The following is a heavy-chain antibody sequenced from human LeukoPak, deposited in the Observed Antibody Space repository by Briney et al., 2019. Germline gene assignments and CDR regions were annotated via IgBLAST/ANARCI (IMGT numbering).Heavy chain of an antibody. D-gene: IGHD5-18*01. V-gene: IGHV4-34*01. CDR3: ARAQYSYGQDY. Sequence: PSETLSPTCAVYGGSFSGYYWSWIRQPPGKGLEWIGEINHSGSTNYNPSLKSRVTISVDTSKNQFSLKLSSVTAADTAVYYCARAQYSYGQDYWGQGTLVTVSS. CDR2: INHSGST. J-gene: IGHJ4*02. CDR1: GGSFSGYY.